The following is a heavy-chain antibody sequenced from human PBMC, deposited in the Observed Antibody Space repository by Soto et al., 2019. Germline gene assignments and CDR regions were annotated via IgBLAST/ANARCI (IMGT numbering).Heavy chain of an antibody. CDR3: TARRLVGATGLGY. D-gene: IGHD1-26*01. CDR1: GFTFGDYA. CDR2: IRSKAYGGTT. J-gene: IGHJ4*02. Sequence: GGSLRLSCTASGFTFGDYAMSWFRQAPGKGLEWVGFIRSKAYGGTTEYAASVKGRFTISRDDSKSIAYLQMNSLKTEDTAVYYCTARRLVGATGLGYWGQGTLVTVSS. V-gene: IGHV3-49*03.